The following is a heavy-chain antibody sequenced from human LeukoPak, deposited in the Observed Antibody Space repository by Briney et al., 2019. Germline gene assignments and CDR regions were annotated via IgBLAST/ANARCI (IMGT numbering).Heavy chain of an antibody. D-gene: IGHD1-26*01. J-gene: IGHJ4*02. V-gene: IGHV1-8*01. CDR1: GYTFTNND. Sequence: ASVKVSCKTSGYTFTNNDINWVRQAPGQGLEWVGWMNPNSGNTGYAQKFQGRLTMTRNNSLNTAYMELISLRSEDTAVYYCARDGRTVGATQSLGCWGQGTLVIVSS. CDR3: ARDGRTVGATQSLGC. CDR2: MNPNSGNT.